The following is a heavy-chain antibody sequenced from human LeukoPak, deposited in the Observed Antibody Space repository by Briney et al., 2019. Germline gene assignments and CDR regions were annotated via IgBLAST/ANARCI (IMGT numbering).Heavy chain of an antibody. Sequence: PGGSLRLSCAASGFTFDDYGMSWVRQAPGKGLEWVSGINWNGGSTGYADSVKGRFTISRDNAKNSLYLQMNSLRAEDTAVYYCAREMGVVLRFLEWSTRNNWFDPWGQGTLVTVSS. J-gene: IGHJ5*02. CDR2: INWNGGST. D-gene: IGHD3-3*01. CDR1: GFTFDDYG. CDR3: AREMGVVLRFLEWSTRNNWFDP. V-gene: IGHV3-20*04.